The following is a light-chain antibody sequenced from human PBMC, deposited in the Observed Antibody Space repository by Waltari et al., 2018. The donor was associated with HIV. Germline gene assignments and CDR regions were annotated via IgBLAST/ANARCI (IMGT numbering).Light chain of an antibody. CDR1: SSNIGNNY. CDR3: GTWDSSLSGGV. CDR2: DSN. J-gene: IGLJ1*01. V-gene: IGLV1-51*01. Sequence: QSVLTQPPSVSAAPGQKVTISCSGSSSNIGNNYVSSYQQLPGTAPKLLIYDSNKRPSEIPDRFSGSKSGTSATLGITGLQTGDEADYYCGTWDSSLSGGVFGTGTKVTVL.